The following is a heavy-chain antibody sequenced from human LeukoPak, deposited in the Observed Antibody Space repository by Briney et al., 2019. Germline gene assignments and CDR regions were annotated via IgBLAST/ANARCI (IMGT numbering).Heavy chain of an antibody. CDR1: GYTFTSYD. V-gene: IGHV1-8*01. J-gene: IGHJ5*02. CDR2: MNPNSGNT. D-gene: IGHD2-15*01. Sequence: ASVKVSCKASGYTFTSYDINWVRQATGQGLEWMGWMNPNSGNTGYAQKFQGRVTMTRNTSISTAYMELSSLRSEDTAVYYCARGEVAATHFWFDPWGQGTLVTVSS. CDR3: ARGEVAATHFWFDP.